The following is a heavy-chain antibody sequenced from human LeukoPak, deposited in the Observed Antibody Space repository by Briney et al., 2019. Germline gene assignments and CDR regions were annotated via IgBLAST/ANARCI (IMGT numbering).Heavy chain of an antibody. CDR2: IREDGSEK. V-gene: IGHV3-7*01. CDR1: GFTFSNYW. Sequence: PGGSLRLSCAPSGFTFSNYWMTWVRQAPGKGLGWVASIREDGSEKDYVDSVKGRFTISRDNAKNSLYLQMNSLRAEDTAVYYCANKNYWGQGTLVTVSS. J-gene: IGHJ4*02. CDR3: ANKNY.